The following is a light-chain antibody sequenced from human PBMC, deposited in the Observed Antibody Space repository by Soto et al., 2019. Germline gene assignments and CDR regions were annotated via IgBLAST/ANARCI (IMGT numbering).Light chain of an antibody. V-gene: IGKV1-33*01. Sequence: DIQMTQSPSSLSASVGNRVTITCQASQDIATYLNWYQQKPGKAPNLLIYDASNLETGVPSRFSGGGSGTHFTFTISNLQPEDIASYYCQQYDNLPPTCTFRQGTKVDIK. CDR2: DAS. CDR1: QDIATY. J-gene: IGKJ1*01. CDR3: QQYDNLPPTCT.